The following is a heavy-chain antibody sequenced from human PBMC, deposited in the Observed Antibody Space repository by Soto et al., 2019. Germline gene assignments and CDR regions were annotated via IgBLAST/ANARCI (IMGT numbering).Heavy chain of an antibody. Sequence: SETLSLTCTVSGDSISSGGYCWSWIRQHPGKGLEWIGYIYYSGSTYYNPSLKSRVTISVDTSKNQFSLKLSSVTAADTAVYYCASGNDRLDYWGRGTLVTVSS. V-gene: IGHV4-31*03. J-gene: IGHJ4*02. CDR1: GDSISSGGYC. D-gene: IGHD3-22*01. CDR3: ASGNDRLDY. CDR2: IYYSGST.